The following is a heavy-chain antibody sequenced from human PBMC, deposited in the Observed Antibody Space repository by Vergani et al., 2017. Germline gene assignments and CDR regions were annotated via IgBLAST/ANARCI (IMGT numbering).Heavy chain of an antibody. D-gene: IGHD3-16*01. Sequence: EVRLLESGGGLVQPGRSLRLSCSGSGFTLGDYAMTWVRQAPGKGLEWVATISNSGGSTFYADSVKGRFTLSRDSSKNTLFLQMSSLRDEDTAVYYCAKGLGTYTSTVYFYMDVWGTGTTVIVSS. V-gene: IGHV3-23*01. CDR3: AKGLGTYTSTVYFYMDV. CDR1: GFTLGDYA. J-gene: IGHJ6*03. CDR2: ISNSGGST.